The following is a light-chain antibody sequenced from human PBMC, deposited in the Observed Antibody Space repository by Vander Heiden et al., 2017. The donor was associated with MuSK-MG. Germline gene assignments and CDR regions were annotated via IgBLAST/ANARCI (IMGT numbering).Light chain of an antibody. CDR2: SNN. CDR1: SSNIGSNT. Sequence: QSELTQPPSASGTPGQRVTISCSGSSSNIGSNTVNWYQQLPGTAPKLLIYSNNQRPSGVPDRFSGSKSGTSASLAISGLQSEDEADYYCAAWDDSLNGSYVFGTGTKVTVL. CDR3: AAWDDSLNGSYV. V-gene: IGLV1-44*01. J-gene: IGLJ1*01.